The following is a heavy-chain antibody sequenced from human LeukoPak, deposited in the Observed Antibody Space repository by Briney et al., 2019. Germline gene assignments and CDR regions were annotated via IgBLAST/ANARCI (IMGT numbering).Heavy chain of an antibody. D-gene: IGHD1-26*01. J-gene: IGHJ4*02. CDR3: ATSKYSGSY. Sequence: TSSETLSLTCTVSGYSISSGYYWGWIRQPPGKGLEWIGSIYHSGSTYYNPSLKSRVTISVDTSKNQFSLKLSSVTAADTAVYYCATSKYSGSYWGQGTLVTVSS. V-gene: IGHV4-38-2*02. CDR1: GYSISSGYY. CDR2: IYHSGST.